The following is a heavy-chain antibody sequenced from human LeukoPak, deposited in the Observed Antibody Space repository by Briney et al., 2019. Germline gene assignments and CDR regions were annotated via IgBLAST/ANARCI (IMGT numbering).Heavy chain of an antibody. CDR2: ISAYNGNT. D-gene: IGHD2-15*01. Sequence: EASVKVSCKASGYTFTSYGISWVRQAPGQGLEWMGWISAYNGNTNYAQKLQGRVTMTTDTSTSTAYMELRSLRSDDTAVYYCARDHQPYCSGGSCYSWEDYWGQGTLVTVSS. CDR3: ARDHQPYCSGGSCYSWEDY. V-gene: IGHV1-18*01. CDR1: GYTFTSYG. J-gene: IGHJ4*02.